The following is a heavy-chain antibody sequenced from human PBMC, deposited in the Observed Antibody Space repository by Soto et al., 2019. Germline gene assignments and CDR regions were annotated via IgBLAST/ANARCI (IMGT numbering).Heavy chain of an antibody. CDR2: IYYSGST. CDR1: GGSISSGGYY. V-gene: IGHV4-31*03. CDR3: ARAVNTILVPNWFDP. D-gene: IGHD3-3*01. J-gene: IGHJ5*02. Sequence: QVQLQESGPGLVKPSQTLSLTCTVSGGSISSGGYYWSWIRQHPGKGLEWIGYIYYSGSTYCNPSLKSRVTISVDTSKNQFSLKLSSVTAADTAVYYCARAVNTILVPNWFDPWGQGTLVTVSS.